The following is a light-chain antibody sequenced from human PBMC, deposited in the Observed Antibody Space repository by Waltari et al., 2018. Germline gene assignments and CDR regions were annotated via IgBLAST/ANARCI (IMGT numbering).Light chain of an antibody. V-gene: IGLV2-14*01. CDR3: SSYTRRSYWV. Sequence: QSALTQPASVSGSPGQSITISCTATSSDVGFYAFVPWFQQHPGKAPKVMIYKVNNRPSGVSNRFSGSKSANTASLTISGLQAEDEADYYCSSYTRRSYWVFGGGTQLTVL. CDR2: KVN. CDR1: SSDVGFYAF. J-gene: IGLJ3*02.